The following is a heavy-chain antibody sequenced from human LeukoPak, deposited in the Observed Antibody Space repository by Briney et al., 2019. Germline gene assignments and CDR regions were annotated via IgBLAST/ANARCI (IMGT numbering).Heavy chain of an antibody. J-gene: IGHJ5*02. CDR1: GFTFDDYG. V-gene: IGHV3-20*04. CDR2: INWNGGST. D-gene: IGHD2-21*01. Sequence: LPGGSLRLSCAASGFTFDDYGMNWVRQAPGKGLEWVSGINWNGGSTGYADSVKGRFTISRDNAKNSLYLQMNSLRAEDTAFYYCARAGGLAYCGGDCYLASWGQGTLVTVPS. CDR3: ARAGGLAYCGGDCYLAS.